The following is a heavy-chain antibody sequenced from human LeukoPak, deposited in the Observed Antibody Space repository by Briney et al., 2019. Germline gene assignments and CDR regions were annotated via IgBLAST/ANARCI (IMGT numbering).Heavy chain of an antibody. D-gene: IGHD3-22*01. V-gene: IGHV3-74*01. CDR2: INSDGSST. CDR3: ARDQIVYYMDV. J-gene: IGHJ6*03. Sequence: GGSLRLSCAASGFTFSSYWMHWVRQAPGKGLGWVSRINSDGSSTDYADSVKGRFTISRDNAKNTLYLQMNSLRAEDTAVYYCARDQIVYYMDVWGKGTTVTISS. CDR1: GFTFSSYW.